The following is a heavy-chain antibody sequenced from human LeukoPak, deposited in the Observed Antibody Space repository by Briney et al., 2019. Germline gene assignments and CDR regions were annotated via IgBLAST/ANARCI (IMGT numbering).Heavy chain of an antibody. V-gene: IGHV4-59*01. Sequence: SETLSLTCTVSGGSISSYYWSWMRQPPGKGLEWIGYIYYSGSTNYNPSLKSRVTISVDTSKNQFSLKLSSVTAADTAVYYCARGTNYYDSSGFDYWGQGTLVTVSS. D-gene: IGHD3-22*01. CDR3: ARGTNYYDSSGFDY. CDR2: IYYSGST. CDR1: GGSISSYY. J-gene: IGHJ4*02.